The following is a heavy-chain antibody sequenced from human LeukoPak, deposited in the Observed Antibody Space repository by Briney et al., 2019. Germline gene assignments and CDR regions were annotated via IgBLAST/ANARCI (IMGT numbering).Heavy chain of an antibody. CDR1: GFTFSSYW. Sequence: PGGSLRLSCAASGFTFSSYWMHWVRQGPGKGLVWVARINTDGSSTNYADSVKGRFTISRDNAKNTLYLQMNSLRAEDTALYYCARERFDPWGRGTLVTVSP. J-gene: IGHJ5*02. CDR3: ARERFDP. CDR2: INTDGSST. V-gene: IGHV3-74*01.